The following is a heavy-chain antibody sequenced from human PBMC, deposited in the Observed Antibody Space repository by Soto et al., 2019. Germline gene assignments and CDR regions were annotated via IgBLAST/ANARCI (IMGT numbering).Heavy chain of an antibody. CDR3: ARTYYDFWSAPGY. V-gene: IGHV4-39*01. Sequence: SETLSLTCTVSGGSISSSSYYWGWIRQPPGKGLEWIGSIYYSGSTYYNPSLKSRVTISVDTSKNQFSLKLSSVTAADTAVYYCARTYYDFWSAPGYWGQGTLVTVSS. D-gene: IGHD3-3*01. J-gene: IGHJ4*02. CDR2: IYYSGST. CDR1: GGSISSSSYY.